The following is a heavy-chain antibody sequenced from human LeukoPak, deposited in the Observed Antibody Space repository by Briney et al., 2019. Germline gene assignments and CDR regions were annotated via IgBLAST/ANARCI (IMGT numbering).Heavy chain of an antibody. J-gene: IGHJ4*02. CDR2: IYHSGST. CDR1: GGSISSGGYS. Sequence: SETLSLTCAVSGGSISSGGYSWSWLRQPPGKGLEWIGYIYHSGSTYYNPSLKSRVTISVDRSKNQFSLKLSSVTAADTAVYYCARARKGVIGYWGQGTLVTVSS. CDR3: ARARKGVIGY. V-gene: IGHV4-30-2*01. D-gene: IGHD3-10*01.